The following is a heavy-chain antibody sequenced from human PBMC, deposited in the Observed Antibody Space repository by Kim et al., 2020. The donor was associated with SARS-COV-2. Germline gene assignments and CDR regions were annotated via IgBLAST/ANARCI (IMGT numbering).Heavy chain of an antibody. CDR3: AREGQGSYYDILDGMDV. J-gene: IGHJ6*02. V-gene: IGHV1-46*01. D-gene: IGHD3-9*01. Sequence: ASVKVSCKASGYTFTSYYMHWVRQAPGQGLEWMGIINPSGGSTSYAQKFQGRVTMTRDTSTSTVYMELSSLRSEDTAVYYCAREGQGSYYDILDGMDVWGQGTTVTVSS. CDR1: GYTFTSYY. CDR2: INPSGGST.